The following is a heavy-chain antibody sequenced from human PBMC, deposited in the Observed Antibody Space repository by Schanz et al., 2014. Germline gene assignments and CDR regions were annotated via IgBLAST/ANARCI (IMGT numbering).Heavy chain of an antibody. D-gene: IGHD2-15*01. CDR1: GFTFSSYA. CDR3: AKGMGYCSGGTCYDYYYYGLDV. CDR2: ISASGGSK. Sequence: VQLVESGGGLVKRGGSLRLSCAASGFTFSSYAMSWVRQAPGKGLEWVSTISASGGSKYYADSVKGRFTISRDNSENTLYLQMNSLSADDTAVFYCAKGMGYCSGGTCYDYYYYGLDVWGQGTTVTVSS. J-gene: IGHJ6*02. V-gene: IGHV3-23*04.